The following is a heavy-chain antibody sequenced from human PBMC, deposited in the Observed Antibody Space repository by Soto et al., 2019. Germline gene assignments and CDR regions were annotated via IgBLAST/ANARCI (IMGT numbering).Heavy chain of an antibody. CDR1: GVSINNYY. J-gene: IGHJ4*02. V-gene: IGHV4-59*01. D-gene: IGHD5-12*01. Sequence: PSETLSLTCTVSGVSINNYYWTWIRQPPGKRLEWIGAIYYTGSTTYNPSLRSLVTFSFATSKNQFPRSLTSVPAADAAVYFRANVVAGAHLDYGAQEPGVT. CDR3: ANVVAGAHLDY. CDR2: IYYTGST.